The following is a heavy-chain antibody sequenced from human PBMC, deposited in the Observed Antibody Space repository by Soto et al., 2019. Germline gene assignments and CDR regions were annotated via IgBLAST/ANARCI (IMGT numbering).Heavy chain of an antibody. D-gene: IGHD3-22*01. CDR2: ISAYNDNT. Sequence: ASVKVSCKASGYTFNSYGISWVRQAPGQGLEWMGWISAYNDNTNYAQILQGRVSMTTDTSSNTAYMELRSLRSDDTAMYYCARGGYYDSSGSRNYHYYGMNVWGQGTTVTVSS. V-gene: IGHV1-18*01. CDR3: ARGGYYDSSGSRNYHYYGMNV. CDR1: GYTFNSYG. J-gene: IGHJ6*02.